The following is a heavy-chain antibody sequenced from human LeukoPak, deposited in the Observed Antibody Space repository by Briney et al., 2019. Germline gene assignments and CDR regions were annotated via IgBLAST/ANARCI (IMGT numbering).Heavy chain of an antibody. V-gene: IGHV3-21*01. CDR2: ISGSGGST. Sequence: GGSLRLSCAASGFTFSSCAMHWVRQAPGKGLEWVSAISGSGGSTYYADSVKGRFTISRDNAKNSLYLQMNSLRAEDTAVYYCARVPPYYFDYWGQGTLVTVSS. J-gene: IGHJ4*02. CDR3: ARVPPYYFDY. CDR1: GFTFSSCA.